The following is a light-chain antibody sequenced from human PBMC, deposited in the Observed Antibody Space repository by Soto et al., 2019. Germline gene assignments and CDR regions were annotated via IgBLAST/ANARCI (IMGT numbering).Light chain of an antibody. CDR1: QSVSSNY. V-gene: IGKV3-20*01. CDR3: QQYGSSVPNT. J-gene: IGKJ2*01. Sequence: EVVLTQSPGTLSLSPGERATLSCRASQSVSSNYLAWYQQKPGQAPRLLIYDASNRGTGIPDRLRGSGSGTDFTLTISRLEPEDFAVYYCQQYGSSVPNTFGQATTLEIK. CDR2: DAS.